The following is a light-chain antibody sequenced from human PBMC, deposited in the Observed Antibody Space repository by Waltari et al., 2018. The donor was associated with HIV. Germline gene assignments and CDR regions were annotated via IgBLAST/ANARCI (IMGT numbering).Light chain of an antibody. CDR1: HSNSSW. CDR3: QQYKSYLYS. Sequence: DIQMTQTPPTLSASVADRVTITCRASHSNSSWLAWYQQKPGTAPKLLIYKASSLESGVPSRFSGRGSETEFTLTISSLQPDDLATYYCQQYKSYLYSYGQVTKLEIK. V-gene: IGKV1-5*03. J-gene: IGKJ2*03. CDR2: KAS.